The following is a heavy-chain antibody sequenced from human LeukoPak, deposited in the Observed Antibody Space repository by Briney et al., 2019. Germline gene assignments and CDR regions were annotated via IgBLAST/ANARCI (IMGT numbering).Heavy chain of an antibody. Sequence: SVKVSCKASGYTFTGYYMHWVRQAPGQGLEWMGGIIPIFGTANYAQKSQGRVTITADESTSTAYMELSSLRSEDTAVYYCARDQPRAHNHAFDIWGQGTMVTVSS. CDR2: IIPIFGTA. CDR3: ARDQPRAHNHAFDI. J-gene: IGHJ3*02. CDR1: GYTFTGYY. D-gene: IGHD1-14*01. V-gene: IGHV1-69*13.